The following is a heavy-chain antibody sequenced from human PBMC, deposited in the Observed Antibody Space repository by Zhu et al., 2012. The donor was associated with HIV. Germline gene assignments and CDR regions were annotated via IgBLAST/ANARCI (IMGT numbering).Heavy chain of an antibody. CDR1: GYDIRNGYY. Sequence: QVQLQESGPGSVKPSKTLSLTCSLPGYDIRNGYYWGWIRQPPGKDLEWLGSIYHSGTTYYNPSLKSRVTMLVDMAENQFSLKVTSVTAADTAVYYCARGGFYYENFGAFDLWGLGTTVTVSS. D-gene: IGHD3-22*01. CDR2: IYHSGTT. CDR3: ARGGFYYENFGAFDL. J-gene: IGHJ3*01. V-gene: IGHV4-38-2*02.